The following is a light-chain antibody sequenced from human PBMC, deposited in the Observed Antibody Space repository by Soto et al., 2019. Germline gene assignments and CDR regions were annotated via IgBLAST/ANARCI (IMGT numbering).Light chain of an antibody. CDR2: AAS. CDR1: QSVASNY. J-gene: IGKJ1*01. Sequence: EIVLTQSPGTLPLSPGERATLSCRASQSVASNYLAWYQQKPGQAPRLLIYAASGRAAGIPYRFSGSGSGTDFTLTISRLEPEDFAVYYCQQYGSAPWTFGQGTKVEIK. CDR3: QQYGSAPWT. V-gene: IGKV3-20*01.